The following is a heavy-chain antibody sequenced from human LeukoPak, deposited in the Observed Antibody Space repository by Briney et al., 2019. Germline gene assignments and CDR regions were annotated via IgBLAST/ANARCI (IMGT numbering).Heavy chain of an antibody. D-gene: IGHD3-22*01. J-gene: IGHJ5*02. Sequence: GSLRLSCAASGSTFKSYAMSWVRQAPGKGLEWVAAITTSGGSTNYADSVKGRLTISRDSSKNTLYLQMNSLGAEDTALYYCANRYYDSSPFDPWGQGTLVTVSS. V-gene: IGHV3-23*01. CDR2: ITTSGGST. CDR3: ANRYYDSSPFDP. CDR1: GSTFKSYA.